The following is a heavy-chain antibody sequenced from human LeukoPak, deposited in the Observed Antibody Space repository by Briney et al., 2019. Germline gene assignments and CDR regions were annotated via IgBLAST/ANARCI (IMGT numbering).Heavy chain of an antibody. CDR2: INPNSGGT. Sequence: ASVKVSCKASGYTFTGYYMHWVRQAPGQGLEWMGWINPNSGGTNYAQKFQGRVTMTRDTSISTAYMELSRLRSDDTAVYYCARGGVQVVPAAIHWFAPWGQGTLVTVSS. CDR1: GYTFTGYY. D-gene: IGHD2-2*02. V-gene: IGHV1-2*02. CDR3: ARGGVQVVPAAIHWFAP. J-gene: IGHJ5*02.